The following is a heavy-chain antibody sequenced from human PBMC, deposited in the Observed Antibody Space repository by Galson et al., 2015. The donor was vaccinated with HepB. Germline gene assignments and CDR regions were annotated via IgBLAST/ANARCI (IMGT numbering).Heavy chain of an antibody. V-gene: IGHV1-69*05. CDR2: IIPIFGTA. CDR1: GGTFSSYA. CDR3: ASPLRADGKDY. D-gene: IGHD5-24*01. Sequence: SCKASGGTFSSYAISWVRQAPGQGLEWMGGIIPIFGTANYAQKFQGRVTMTRDTSISTVYMELSRLRSDDTAVYYCASPLRADGKDYWGQGTLVTVSS. J-gene: IGHJ4*02.